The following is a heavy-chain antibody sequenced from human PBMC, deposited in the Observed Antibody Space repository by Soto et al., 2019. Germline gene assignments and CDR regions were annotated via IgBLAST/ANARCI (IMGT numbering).Heavy chain of an antibody. J-gene: IGHJ4*02. CDR1: GFSLSTSGVG. CDR2: IYWDDAK. Sequence: QITLKESGPTLVKPTQTLTLTCTFSGFSLSTSGVGVGWIRQPPGKALEWLALIYWDDAKHYSPSLKSRLTIPKDTPKNRSRLTMTNRDPVDPARYYCAHKGGGDRILDYWGQGTLVTVSS. D-gene: IGHD3-16*01. V-gene: IGHV2-5*02. CDR3: AHKGGGDRILDY.